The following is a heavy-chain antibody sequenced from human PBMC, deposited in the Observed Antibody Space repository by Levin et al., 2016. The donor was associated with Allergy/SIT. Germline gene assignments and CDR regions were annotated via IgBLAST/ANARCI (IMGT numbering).Heavy chain of an antibody. J-gene: IGHJ6*02. CDR3: ARGPHIVVVIAITDGDYYGMDV. Sequence: WVRQAPGQGLEWMGIINPSGGSTSYAQKFQGRVTMTRDTSTSTVYMELSSLRSEDTAVYYCARGPHIVVVIAITDGDYYGMDVWGQGTTVTVSS. D-gene: IGHD2-21*01. CDR2: INPSGGST. V-gene: IGHV1-46*01.